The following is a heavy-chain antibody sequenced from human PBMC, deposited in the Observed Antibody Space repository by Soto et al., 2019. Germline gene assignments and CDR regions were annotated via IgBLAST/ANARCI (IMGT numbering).Heavy chain of an antibody. D-gene: IGHD6-13*01. J-gene: IGHJ4*02. V-gene: IGHV1-69*13. Sequence: ASVKVSCKASGGTFSSYAISWVRQAPGQGLEWMGGIIPIFGTADYAQKFQGRVTITADESTSTAYMELSSLRSEDTAVYYCAREADQAGSLEYWGQGTLVSVSS. CDR3: AREADQAGSLEY. CDR2: IIPIFGTA. CDR1: GGTFSSYA.